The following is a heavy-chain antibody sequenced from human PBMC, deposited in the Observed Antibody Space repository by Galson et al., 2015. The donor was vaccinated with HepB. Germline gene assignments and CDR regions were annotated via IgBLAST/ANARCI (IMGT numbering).Heavy chain of an antibody. J-gene: IGHJ4*02. CDR2: IIPIFGTA. CDR3: ASASGGYDYGGKGSRYYFDY. V-gene: IGHV1-69*13. Sequence: SVKVSCKASGGTFSNYAISWVRQAPGQGLEWMGGIIPIFGTANYAQKFQGRVTITADESTSTAYMELSSLRSEDTAVYYCASASGGYDYGGKGSRYYFDYWGQGTLVTVSS. D-gene: IGHD4-23*01. CDR1: GGTFSNYA.